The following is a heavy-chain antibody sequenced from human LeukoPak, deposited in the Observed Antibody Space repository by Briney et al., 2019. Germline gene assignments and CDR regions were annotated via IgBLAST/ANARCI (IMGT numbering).Heavy chain of an antibody. CDR3: AKGFNPESDFDFDY. CDR2: ISWNSGSI. V-gene: IGHV3-9*01. Sequence: GGSLKLSCAASGFTFDDYAMHWVRQAPGEGLEWVSGISWNSGSIGYADSVKGRFTISRDNAKNSLYLQMNSLRAEDTALYYCAKGFNPESDFDFDYWGQGTLVTVSS. CDR1: GFTFDDYA. D-gene: IGHD1-14*01. J-gene: IGHJ4*02.